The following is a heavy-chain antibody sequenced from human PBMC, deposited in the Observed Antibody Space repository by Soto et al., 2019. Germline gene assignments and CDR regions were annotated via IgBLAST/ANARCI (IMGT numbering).Heavy chain of an antibody. D-gene: IGHD2-2*01. Sequence: QVQLVQSGAGVKKPGASVKVSGKASGYTFTSYAMHWVRQAPGQRLEWLEWINAGNGNTKYSQKFQGRVTITRDTSASTAYMELSSLRFEDTAVYFCATAIADDAFDIWGRGTMVTVSS. V-gene: IGHV1-3*01. CDR3: ATAIADDAFDI. CDR1: GYTFTSYA. CDR2: INAGNGNT. J-gene: IGHJ3*02.